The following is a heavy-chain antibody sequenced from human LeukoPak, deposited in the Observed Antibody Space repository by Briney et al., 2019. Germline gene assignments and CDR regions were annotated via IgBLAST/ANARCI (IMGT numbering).Heavy chain of an antibody. D-gene: IGHD3-10*01. CDR3: ASSRFGELLLDD. CDR2: MYYSGNT. Sequence: SETLSLTCAVSGGSIHSGGYSWRWIRQPPGKGLEWIGYMYYSGNTYYNPSLRSRISISGDTSKNQFSLRLRSVTAADTAVYYCASSRFGELLLDDWGQGTLVTVSS. V-gene: IGHV4-30-4*07. CDR1: GGSIHSGGYS. J-gene: IGHJ4*02.